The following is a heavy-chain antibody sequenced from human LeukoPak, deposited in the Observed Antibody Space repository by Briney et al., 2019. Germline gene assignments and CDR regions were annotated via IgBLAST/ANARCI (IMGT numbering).Heavy chain of an antibody. D-gene: IGHD6-13*01. CDR1: GFTFSSYS. J-gene: IGHJ5*02. Sequence: GGSLRLSCAASGFTFSSYSMNWVRQAPGKGLEWVSSISSGSYIYYADSVKGRFTISRDNAKNSLYLQMNSLRAEDTAVYYCARGAAAGNLNWFDPWGQGTLVTVSS. V-gene: IGHV3-21*01. CDR2: ISSGSYI. CDR3: ARGAAAGNLNWFDP.